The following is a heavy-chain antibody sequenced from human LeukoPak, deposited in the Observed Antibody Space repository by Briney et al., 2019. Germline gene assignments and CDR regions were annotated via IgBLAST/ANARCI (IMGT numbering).Heavy chain of an antibody. D-gene: IGHD6-13*01. J-gene: IGHJ4*02. Sequence: GGSLRLSCAASGCTFSSYAMSWVRQAPGKGLEWVSAISGSGGSTYYADSVKGRFTISRDNSKNSLYLQMNSLRAEDTAVYYCARDGAAGFDYWGQGTLVTVSS. CDR2: ISGSGGST. CDR1: GCTFSSYA. CDR3: ARDGAAGFDY. V-gene: IGHV3-23*01.